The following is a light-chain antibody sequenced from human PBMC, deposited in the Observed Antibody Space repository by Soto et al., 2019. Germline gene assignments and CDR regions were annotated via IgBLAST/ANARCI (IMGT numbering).Light chain of an antibody. Sequence: EIVMTQSPATLSVSPGERATLSCRASQSVSSNLAWYQQKPGQAPRLLIYDASTRATGIPARFSGSGSGTEFTLTISSLELDDSAVYYCQQYSSWPPWTFGQGTKVDIK. CDR3: QQYSSWPPWT. CDR2: DAS. J-gene: IGKJ1*01. CDR1: QSVSSN. V-gene: IGKV3-15*01.